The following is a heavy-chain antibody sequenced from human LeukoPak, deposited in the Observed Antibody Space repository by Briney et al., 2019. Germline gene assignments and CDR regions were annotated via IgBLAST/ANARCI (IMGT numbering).Heavy chain of an antibody. V-gene: IGHV1-69*06. CDR2: IIPIFGTA. CDR1: GGTFSNYA. CDR3: ARGGAVYGGYTYRGDDYYYYMDV. J-gene: IGHJ6*03. Sequence: GSSVKVSCKASGGTFSNYAISWVRQAPGQGLEWMGGIIPIFGTANYAQKFQGRVTITADISTSTAYMELSSLRSEDTAVYYCARGGAVYGGYTYRGDDYYYYMDVWGKGTTVTISS. D-gene: IGHD5-12*01.